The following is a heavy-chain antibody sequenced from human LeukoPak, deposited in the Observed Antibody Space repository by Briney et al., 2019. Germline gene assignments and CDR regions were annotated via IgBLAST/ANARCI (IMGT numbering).Heavy chain of an antibody. CDR2: ISGSGGST. CDR1: GLTFSNYG. J-gene: IGHJ6*04. V-gene: IGHV3-23*01. D-gene: IGHD3-10*02. CDR3: AELGITMIGGV. Sequence: GGSLRLSCVASGLTFSNYGMSWVRQAPGKGLEWVSAISGSGGSTYYADSVKGRFTISRDNSKNTLYLQMNSLRAEDTAVYYCAELGITMIGGVWGKGTTVTISS.